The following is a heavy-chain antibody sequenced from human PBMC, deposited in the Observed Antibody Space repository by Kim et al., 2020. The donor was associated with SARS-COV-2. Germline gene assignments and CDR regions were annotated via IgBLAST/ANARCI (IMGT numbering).Heavy chain of an antibody. CDR1: GFTFSRYG. V-gene: IGHV3-48*03. D-gene: IGHD4-4*01. J-gene: IGHJ4*02. CDR2: ISDSGAS. Sequence: GGSLRLSCATSGFTFSRYGMHWVRQAPGKGLEWVAYISDSGASKYGDSVKGRFTISRDNAKDSLYLQMDSLRADDTSVYYCARVSLTTRNYWGRGTLVTVSS. CDR3: ARVSLTTRNY.